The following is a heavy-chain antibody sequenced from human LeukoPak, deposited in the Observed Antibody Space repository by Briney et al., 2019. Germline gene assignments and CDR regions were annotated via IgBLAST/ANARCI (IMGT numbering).Heavy chain of an antibody. CDR1: GFTFSGFG. V-gene: IGHV3-33*03. CDR2: IWYDGSNK. J-gene: IGHJ4*02. D-gene: IGHD3-22*01. CDR3: AKYFYDGSGTHYFDY. Sequence: GGSLRLSCAASGFTFSGFGMHWVRQAPGKGLEWVAVIWYDGSNKYYADSVKGRFTISRDNAKNSLYLQMNSLRAEDVAVYYCAKYFYDGSGTHYFDYWGQGTPVTVSS.